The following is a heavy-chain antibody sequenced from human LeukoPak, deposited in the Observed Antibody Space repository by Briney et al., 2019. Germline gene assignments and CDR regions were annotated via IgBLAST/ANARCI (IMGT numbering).Heavy chain of an antibody. Sequence: GGSLRLSCAASGFTFDDYAMFWVRQAPGKGLEWVSGISWDSLNIGYAASVKGRFTISRDNAKNSVYLQMNSLRADDTALYYCARGNRDSSGFYFYYGMDVWGQGTTVTVSS. J-gene: IGHJ6*02. CDR3: ARGNRDSSGFYFYYGMDV. V-gene: IGHV3-9*01. D-gene: IGHD6-19*01. CDR1: GFTFDDYA. CDR2: ISWDSLNI.